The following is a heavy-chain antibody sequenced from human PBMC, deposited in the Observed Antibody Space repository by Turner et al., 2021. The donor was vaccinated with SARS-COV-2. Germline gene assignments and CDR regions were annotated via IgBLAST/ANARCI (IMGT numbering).Heavy chain of an antibody. V-gene: IGHV3-30*18. CDR1: GFTFSSYG. Sequence: VRLVESGGGLVKPGGSLRLSCAASGFTFSSYGMHWVRQAPGKGLEWVAVISYDGSNKYYADSVKGRFTISRDNSKNTLYLQMNSLRAEDTAVYYCAKGASQHFDYWGQGTLVTVSS. CDR2: ISYDGSNK. J-gene: IGHJ4*02. D-gene: IGHD5-18*01. CDR3: AKGASQHFDY.